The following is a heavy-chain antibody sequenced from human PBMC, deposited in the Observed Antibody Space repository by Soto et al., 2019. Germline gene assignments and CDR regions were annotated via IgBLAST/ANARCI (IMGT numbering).Heavy chain of an antibody. J-gene: IGHJ4*02. V-gene: IGHV1-18*01. Sequence: QVQLVQSGAEVKKPGASLKVSCKASDYTFTSYGISWVRQAPGQGLEWMGWISAYNGNTNYAQKLQGRVTMTTDTTTSTADMELRSLRSDETAVYYCVWSGYPYGYYFDYWGQGTLVTVSS. CDR1: DYTFTSYG. D-gene: IGHD3-3*01. CDR3: VWSGYPYGYYFDY. CDR2: ISAYNGNT.